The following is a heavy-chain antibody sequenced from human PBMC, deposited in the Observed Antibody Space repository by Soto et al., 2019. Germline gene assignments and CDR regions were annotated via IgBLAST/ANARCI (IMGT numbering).Heavy chain of an antibody. CDR1: GDTFRNYA. Sequence: QVQLVQSGAEVKKPGSSVKVSCKASGDTFRNYAISWVRQAPGQGPEWMGRIIPILGVANYTQKFQDRVTITADKSTSTAYMELSSLKSEDTAVYYCARVCSGGSCLEYWGQGTLVTVSS. CDR2: IIPILGVA. J-gene: IGHJ4*02. D-gene: IGHD2-15*01. CDR3: ARVCSGGSCLEY. V-gene: IGHV1-69*04.